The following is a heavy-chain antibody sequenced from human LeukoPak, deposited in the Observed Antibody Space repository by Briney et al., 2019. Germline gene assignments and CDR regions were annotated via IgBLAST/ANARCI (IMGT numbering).Heavy chain of an antibody. CDR1: GGSISSGGYY. CDR3: AATLNSGSYLRFDY. J-gene: IGHJ4*02. Sequence: SSQTLSLTCTVSGGSISSGGYYWSWIRQHPGKGLEWIGYIYYSGSTYYNPSPKSRVTISVDTSKNQFSLKLTSVTAADTAVYYCAATLNSGSYLRFDYWGQGTLVTVSS. CDR2: IYYSGST. D-gene: IGHD1-26*01. V-gene: IGHV4-31*03.